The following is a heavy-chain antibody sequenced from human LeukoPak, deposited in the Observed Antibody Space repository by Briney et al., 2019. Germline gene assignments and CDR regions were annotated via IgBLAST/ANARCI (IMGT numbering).Heavy chain of an antibody. CDR3: ASSVTTTGFDY. V-gene: IGHV3-7*01. Sequence: GGSLRLSSAASGFTFSSYWMSWVRQAPGKGLEWVANINQDGSETYYADSVKDRFTISRDNAKNSLYLQMNSLRAEDTAVYYCASSVTTTGFDYWGQGTLVTVSS. CDR2: INQDGSET. J-gene: IGHJ4*02. D-gene: IGHD4-17*01. CDR1: GFTFSSYW.